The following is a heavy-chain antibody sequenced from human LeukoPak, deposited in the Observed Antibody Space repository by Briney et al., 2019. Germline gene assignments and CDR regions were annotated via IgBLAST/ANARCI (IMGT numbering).Heavy chain of an antibody. CDR3: ARGRRDIAVAGGGKFDY. Sequence: ASVTVSCKASGYTFTSYGISWVRQAPGQGLEWMGWISAYNGNTNYAQKLQGRVTMTTDTSTSTAYMELRSLRSDDTAVYYCARGRRDIAVAGGGKFDYWGQGTLVTVSS. V-gene: IGHV1-18*01. J-gene: IGHJ4*02. D-gene: IGHD6-19*01. CDR1: GYTFTSYG. CDR2: ISAYNGNT.